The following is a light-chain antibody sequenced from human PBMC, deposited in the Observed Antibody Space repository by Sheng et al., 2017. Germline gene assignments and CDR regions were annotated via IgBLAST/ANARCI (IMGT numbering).Light chain of an antibody. CDR3: QQRSNWPQYT. CDR1: QSVDSN. J-gene: IGKJ2*01. V-gene: IGKV3-11*01. Sequence: EIVMTQSPATLSVSPGERATLSCRASQSVDSNLAWYQQKPGQAPRLLIYDVSNRATGIPARFSGSGSGTDFTLTISSLEPEDFAVYYCQQRSNWPQYTFGQGTKLEI. CDR2: DVS.